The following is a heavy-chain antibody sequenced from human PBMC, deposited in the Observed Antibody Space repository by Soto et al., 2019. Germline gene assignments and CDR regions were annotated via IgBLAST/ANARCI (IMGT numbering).Heavy chain of an antibody. CDR3: ARHVGSYWYFDL. CDR2: IYVDGRT. CDR1: GFTVSSSY. V-gene: IGHV3-66*04. Sequence: EMQLVESGGGLVQPGGSLRLSCAASGFTVSSSYMDWVRRAPGKGLEWVSSIYVDGRTYYADSVKDRFTISTDNSQDTLYLQMNSLRADDTAIYYCARHVGSYWYFDLWGRGTLVAVSS. J-gene: IGHJ2*01. D-gene: IGHD1-26*01.